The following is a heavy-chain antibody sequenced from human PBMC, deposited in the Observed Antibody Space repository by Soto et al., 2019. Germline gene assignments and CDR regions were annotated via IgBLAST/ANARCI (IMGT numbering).Heavy chain of an antibody. CDR1: GFTISSYD. J-gene: IGHJ4*02. CDR2: ISDDGSNK. D-gene: IGHD2-8*01. V-gene: IGHV3-30-3*01. CDR3: ARGPSYCSHGVCYYIDY. Sequence: GESLRLSCAASGFTISSYDMHWVSQAPGKGLEWVAAISDDGSNKYYADSVKGRFTISRDNAKSTLYLQMNSLRAEDTAVYYCARGPSYCSHGVCYYIDYWGQGTLVTVSS.